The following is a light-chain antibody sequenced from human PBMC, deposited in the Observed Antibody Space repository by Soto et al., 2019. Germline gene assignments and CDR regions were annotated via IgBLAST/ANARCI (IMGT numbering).Light chain of an antibody. Sequence: QSVLTQPRSVSGSPGQAVTISCSGTSSDVGGYNYVAWYQHHPGKAPKLMIYDVSKRPSGVPDRFSGSKSGNTASLTISGLQAEDEADYYCSSYAGSATWVFGGGTKVTVL. CDR3: SSYAGSATWV. CDR1: SSDVGGYNY. J-gene: IGLJ3*02. CDR2: DVS. V-gene: IGLV2-11*01.